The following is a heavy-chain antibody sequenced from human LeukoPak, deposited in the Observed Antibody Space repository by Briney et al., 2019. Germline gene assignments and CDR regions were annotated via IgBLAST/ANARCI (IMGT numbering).Heavy chain of an antibody. J-gene: IGHJ4*02. V-gene: IGHV1-2*02. CDR2: IYPSSGDI. Sequence: ASVKVSCKASGYTFTGHYMQWARQAPGQGLEWMGWIYPSSGDINYSQKFQGRVTMTRDTSISTAYMELSRLTSDDTAVYYCARVRGYDYVWGSCPYWGQGTLVTVSS. CDR1: GYTFTGHY. D-gene: IGHD3-16*01. CDR3: ARVRGYDYVWGSCPY.